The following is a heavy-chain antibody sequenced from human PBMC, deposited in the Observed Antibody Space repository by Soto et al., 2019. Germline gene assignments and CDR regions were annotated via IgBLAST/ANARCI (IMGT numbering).Heavy chain of an antibody. D-gene: IGHD5-12*01. CDR2: ISGSGGST. CDR3: XKDRRDSGYEENFDY. CDR1: GFTFSSYA. V-gene: IGHV3-23*01. Sequence: GGSLRLSCAASGFTFSSYAMSWVRQAPGKGLEWVSAISGSGGSTYYADSVXGXXXXXXXXXXXXXXXXXXXXXXXXXXXXXXXKDRRDSGYEENFDYWGQGTLVTVSS. J-gene: IGHJ4*02.